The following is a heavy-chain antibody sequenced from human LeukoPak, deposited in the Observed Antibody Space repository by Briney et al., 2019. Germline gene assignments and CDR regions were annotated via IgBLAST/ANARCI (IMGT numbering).Heavy chain of an antibody. CDR2: INHSGST. V-gene: IGHV4-34*01. J-gene: IGHJ4*02. CDR3: ARFVAVAGSPFDY. Sequence: PPETLSLTCAVYGGSFSGYYWSWIRQPPGKGLEWIGEINHSGSTNYNPSLKSRVTISVDTSKNQFSLKLSSVTAADTAVYYCARFVAVAGSPFDYWGQGTLVTVSS. D-gene: IGHD6-19*01. CDR1: GGSFSGYY.